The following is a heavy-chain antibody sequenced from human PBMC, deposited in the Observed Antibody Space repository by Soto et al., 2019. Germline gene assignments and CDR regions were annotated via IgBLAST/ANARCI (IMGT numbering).Heavy chain of an antibody. CDR2: ISYDGSDT. Sequence: GGSLRLSCSASGFTFSSYGIHWVRQASGKGLDWVALISYDGSDTYYIDSVKGRFTISRDNSNSTLYLQMNDLRVEDTAVYYCAKDLGYGTFGFDYWGQGTLVTVSS. CDR3: AKDLGYGTFGFDY. V-gene: IGHV3-30*18. J-gene: IGHJ4*02. CDR1: GFTFSSYG. D-gene: IGHD3-16*01.